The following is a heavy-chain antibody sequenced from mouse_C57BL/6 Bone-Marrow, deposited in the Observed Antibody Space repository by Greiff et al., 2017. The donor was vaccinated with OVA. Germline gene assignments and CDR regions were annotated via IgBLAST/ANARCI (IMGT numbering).Heavy chain of an antibody. V-gene: IGHV1-26*01. D-gene: IGHD2-4*01. CDR1: GYTFTDYY. J-gene: IGHJ2*01. CDR2: INPNNGGT. CDR3: ARRSYDYPFDY. Sequence: LVKPGASVKISCKASGYTFTDYYMNWVKQSHGKSLEWIGDINPNNGGTSYNQKFKGKATLTVDKSSSTAYMELRSLTSEDSAVYYCARRSYDYPFDYWGQGTTLTVSS.